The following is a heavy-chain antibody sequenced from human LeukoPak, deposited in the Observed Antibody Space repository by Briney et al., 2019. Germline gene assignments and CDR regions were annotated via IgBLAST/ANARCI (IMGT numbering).Heavy chain of an antibody. Sequence: PSETLSLTCAVSGGSISSSNWWSWVRQPPGKGLEWIGEIYHSGSTNYNPSLKSRATISVDKSKNQFSLNLSSVTAADTAVYYCARSYSNYVHWYFDLWGRGALVTVSS. CDR2: IYHSGST. CDR1: GGSISSSNW. D-gene: IGHD4-11*01. V-gene: IGHV4-4*02. CDR3: ARSYSNYVHWYFDL. J-gene: IGHJ2*01.